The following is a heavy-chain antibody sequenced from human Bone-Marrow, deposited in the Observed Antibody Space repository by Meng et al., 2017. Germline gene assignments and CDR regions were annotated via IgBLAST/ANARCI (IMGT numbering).Heavy chain of an antibody. J-gene: IGHJ4*02. V-gene: IGHV4-59*01. D-gene: IGHD2-21*02. CDR3: ARGPSHGGSYSDY. CDR1: GGSISTYY. CDR2: INYSGRT. Sequence: QVQLQESGPGLVKPSVTLSLTCTVSGGSISTYYWSWIRQSPEKGLEWIGYINYSGRTNYIPSLRSRATISVDPSKNQFSLNLRSVTAADTAVYYCARGPSHGGSYSDYWGQGTLVTVSS.